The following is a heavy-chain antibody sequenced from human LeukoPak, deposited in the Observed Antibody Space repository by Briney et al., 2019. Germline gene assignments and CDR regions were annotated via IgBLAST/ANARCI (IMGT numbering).Heavy chain of an antibody. J-gene: IGHJ5*02. CDR3: ARVDMDGDWFDP. D-gene: IGHD2-15*01. Sequence: SETLSLTCTVSGGSISSYYWSWIRQPPGKGLEWIGYIYYSGSTNYNPSLKSRVTISVDTSKNQFSLKLSSVTAADTAVYYCARVDMDGDWFDPWGQGTLVTVSS. CDR1: GGSISSYY. CDR2: IYYSGST. V-gene: IGHV4-59*01.